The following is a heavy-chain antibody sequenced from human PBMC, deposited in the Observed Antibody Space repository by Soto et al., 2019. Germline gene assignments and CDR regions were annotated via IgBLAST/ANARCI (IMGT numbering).Heavy chain of an antibody. CDR1: GYSFTSYW. Sequence: PGESLKISCKGSGYSFTSYWIGWVRQMPGKGLEWMGIIYPGDSDTRYSPSFQGQVTISADKSISTAYLQWSSLKASDTAMYYCARHETYYYDSSGYPDIWGQGTMVTVSS. V-gene: IGHV5-51*01. J-gene: IGHJ3*02. CDR2: IYPGDSDT. CDR3: ARHETYYYDSSGYPDI. D-gene: IGHD3-22*01.